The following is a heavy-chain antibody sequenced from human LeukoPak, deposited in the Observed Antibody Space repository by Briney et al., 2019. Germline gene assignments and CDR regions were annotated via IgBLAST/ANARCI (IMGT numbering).Heavy chain of an antibody. CDR1: GFTFSSYA. D-gene: IGHD6-19*01. J-gene: IGHJ4*02. CDR3: ANQIAVAGTNFDY. CDR2: ISYDGSNK. Sequence: GGSLRLSCAASGFTFSSYAMHWVRQAPGKGLEWVAVISYDGSNKYYADSVKGRFTISRDNSKNTLYLQMNSLRAEDTAVYYCANQIAVAGTNFDYWGQGTLVTVSS. V-gene: IGHV3-30-3*01.